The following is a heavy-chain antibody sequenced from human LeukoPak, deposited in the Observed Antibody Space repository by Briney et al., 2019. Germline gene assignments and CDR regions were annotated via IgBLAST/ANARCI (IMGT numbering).Heavy chain of an antibody. CDR2: IYYSGST. J-gene: IGHJ4*02. Sequence: SQTLSLTCTVSGRSISSGDYYWSRIRQPPGKGLEWIGHIYYSGSTYYNPSLKSRVTISVDTSKSQVSLKLSSVTAADTAVYYCARAPSGDFDYWGQGTLVTVSS. CDR1: GRSISSGDYY. CDR3: ARAPSGDFDY. V-gene: IGHV4-30-4*08. D-gene: IGHD1-26*01.